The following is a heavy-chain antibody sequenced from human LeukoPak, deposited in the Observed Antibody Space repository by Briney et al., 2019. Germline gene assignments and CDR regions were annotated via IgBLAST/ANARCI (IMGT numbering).Heavy chain of an antibody. Sequence: SETLSLTCAVYGGSFSGYYWSWIRQPPGKGLEWTGEINHSGSTNYNPSLKSRVTISVDTSKNQFSLKLSSVTAADTAVYYCARYLKAGTGGYYFDYWGQGTLVTVSS. CDR2: INHSGST. V-gene: IGHV4-34*01. CDR3: ARYLKAGTGGYYFDY. D-gene: IGHD6-13*01. CDR1: GGSFSGYY. J-gene: IGHJ4*02.